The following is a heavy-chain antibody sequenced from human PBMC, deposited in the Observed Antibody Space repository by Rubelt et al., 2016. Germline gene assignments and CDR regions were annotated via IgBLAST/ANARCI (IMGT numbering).Heavy chain of an antibody. J-gene: IGHJ5*02. Sequence: QVQLQQWGAGLLKPSETLSLTCAVYGGSFSGYYWSWIRQPPGKGLEWIGEINHSRSTNYNPSLKSRVTMSVEKSKNQFARKRSSVTAADTAVYYCARGLARAAAAPRRLWFDPWGQGTLVTVSS. D-gene: IGHD6-13*01. CDR3: ARGLARAAAAPRRLWFDP. CDR2: INHSRST. CDR1: GGSFSGYY. V-gene: IGHV4-34*01.